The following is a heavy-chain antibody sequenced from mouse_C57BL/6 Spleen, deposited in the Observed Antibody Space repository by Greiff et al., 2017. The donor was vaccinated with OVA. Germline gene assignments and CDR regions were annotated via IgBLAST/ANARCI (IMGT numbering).Heavy chain of an antibody. J-gene: IGHJ4*01. CDR1: GYTFTDYY. CDR2: IGPGSGST. Sequence: QVQLQQSGAELVKPGASVKISCKASGYTFTDYYINWVKQRPGQGLEWIGKIGPGSGSTYYNEKFKGKATLTADKSSSTAYMQLSSLTSEDSAVYFFARWGYYGSGYYAMDYWGQGTSVTVSS. CDR3: ARWGYYGSGYYAMDY. D-gene: IGHD1-1*01. V-gene: IGHV1-77*01.